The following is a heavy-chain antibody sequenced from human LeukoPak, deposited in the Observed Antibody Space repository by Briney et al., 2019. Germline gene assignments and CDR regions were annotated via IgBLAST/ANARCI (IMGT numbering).Heavy chain of an antibody. CDR1: GYTFTSYD. CDR2: MNPNGGNT. V-gene: IGHV1-8*03. Sequence: ASVKVSCKASGYTFTSYDINWVRQATGQGLEWMGWMNPNGGNTGYAQKFQGRVTITRNTSISTAYMELSSLRSEDTAVYYCTTYGSGRKFDYWGQGILVTVSS. CDR3: TTYGSGRKFDY. J-gene: IGHJ4*02. D-gene: IGHD3-10*01.